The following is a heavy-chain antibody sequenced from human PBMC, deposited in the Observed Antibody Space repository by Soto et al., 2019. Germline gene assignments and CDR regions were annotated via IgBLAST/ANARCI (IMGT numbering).Heavy chain of an antibody. D-gene: IGHD5-18*01. CDR3: AKDRRARYSYGPDYYYGMDV. Sequence: LRVSCAASGFTFYDYAMHWVRQAPGKGLEWVSGISWNSGSIGYADSVKGRFTISRDNAKNSLYLQMNSLRAEDTALYYCAKDRRARYSYGPDYYYGMDVWGQGTTVTVSS. J-gene: IGHJ6*02. CDR1: GFTFYDYA. CDR2: ISWNSGSI. V-gene: IGHV3-9*01.